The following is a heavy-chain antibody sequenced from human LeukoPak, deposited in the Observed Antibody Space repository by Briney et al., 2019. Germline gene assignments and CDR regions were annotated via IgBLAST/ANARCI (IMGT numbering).Heavy chain of an antibody. Sequence: PGGSLRLSCAASGFTLSSYDMNWVRQAPGKGLEWVSSVSPSGSYIYYADSVKGRFTISRDSSKNSLYLQMNSLRAEDTAVYYCARGYCSSTSCYDLGEYDYWGQGTLVTVSS. D-gene: IGHD2-2*01. J-gene: IGHJ4*02. V-gene: IGHV3-21*01. CDR2: VSPSGSYI. CDR3: ARGYCSSTSCYDLGEYDY. CDR1: GFTLSSYD.